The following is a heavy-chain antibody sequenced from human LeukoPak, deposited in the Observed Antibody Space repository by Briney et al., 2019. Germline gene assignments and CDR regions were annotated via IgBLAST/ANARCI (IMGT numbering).Heavy chain of an antibody. J-gene: IGHJ4*02. Sequence: SQTLSLTCTVSGGSISSDSYYWSWIRQPAGKGLEWIGRIYPSGSTKYNPSLKSRVAISVDTSKNQFSLKLSSVTAADTAVYYCARHGSGSYYTYWGQGTLVTVSS. CDR1: GGSISSDSYY. CDR2: IYPSGST. CDR3: ARHGSGSYYTY. V-gene: IGHV4-61*02. D-gene: IGHD3-10*01.